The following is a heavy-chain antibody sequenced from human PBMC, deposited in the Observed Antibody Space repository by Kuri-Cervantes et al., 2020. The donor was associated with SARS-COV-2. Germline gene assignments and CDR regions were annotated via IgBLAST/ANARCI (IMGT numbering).Heavy chain of an antibody. CDR1: GFTFSSYW. V-gene: IGHV3-74*01. J-gene: IGHJ6*02. CDR2: INSDGSST. Sequence: GGSLRLSCAASGFTFSSYWMHWVRQAPGKGLVWVSRINSDGSSTSYADSVKGRFTISRDNAKNTLYLQMNSLRAEDTAVYYCARGDFYYCSSTSCYTAGGGEPYGMDVWGQGTTVTVSS. D-gene: IGHD2-2*02. CDR3: ARGDFYYCSSTSCYTAGGGEPYGMDV.